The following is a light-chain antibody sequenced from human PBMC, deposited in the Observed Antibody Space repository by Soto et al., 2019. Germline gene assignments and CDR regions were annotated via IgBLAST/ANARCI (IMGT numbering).Light chain of an antibody. V-gene: IGLV2-14*01. CDR1: SSDIGIYKY. CDR3: SSYTTSSTRV. Sequence: QSVLTQPASVSGSPGQSIAISCTGSSSDIGIYKYVSWYQQHPGKAPKLIIYEVTNRPSGVSNRFSGSKSGNTASLTISGLQAEDEADYYCSSYTTSSTRVFGPGTKLTVL. J-gene: IGLJ1*01. CDR2: EVT.